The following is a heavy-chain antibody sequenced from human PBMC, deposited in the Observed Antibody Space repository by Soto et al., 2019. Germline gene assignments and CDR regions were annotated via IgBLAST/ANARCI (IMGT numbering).Heavy chain of an antibody. CDR3: ARDSYSSSWYGDLDP. D-gene: IGHD6-13*01. J-gene: IGHJ5*02. Sequence: QVQLVQSGAEVKKPGSSVKVSCKASGGTFSSYAISWVRQAPGQGLEWMGGIIPIFGTANCAQKFQGRVTITADESTSTAYMELSSLRSEDTAVYYCARDSYSSSWYGDLDPWGQGTLVTVSS. CDR2: IIPIFGTA. V-gene: IGHV1-69*01. CDR1: GGTFSSYA.